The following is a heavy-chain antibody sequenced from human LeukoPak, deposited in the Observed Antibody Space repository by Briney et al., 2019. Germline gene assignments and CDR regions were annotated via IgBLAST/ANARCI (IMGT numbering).Heavy chain of an antibody. CDR3: ARAGALVYPLRPFYYYYGMDV. CDR1: GFTFSSYS. CDR2: ISSSSSTI. Sequence: PGGSLRLSCAASGFTFSSYSMNWVRQAPGKGLEWVSYISSSSSTIYYADSVKGRFTISRDNAKNSLYLQMNSLRAEDTAVYYCARAGALVYPLRPFYYYYGMDVWGQGTTVTVSS. D-gene: IGHD2-8*01. J-gene: IGHJ6*02. V-gene: IGHV3-48*01.